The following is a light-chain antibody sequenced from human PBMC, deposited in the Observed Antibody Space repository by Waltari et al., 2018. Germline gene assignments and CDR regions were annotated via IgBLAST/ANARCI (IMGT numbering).Light chain of an antibody. CDR2: WAS. CDR1: QSVLYCPNNKKH. V-gene: IGKV4-1*01. Sequence: DIVMTQSPDPLAMSLGERATTYCNSSQSVLYCPNNKKHLAWYQQKPGQPPNLLIYWASTRESGVPDRFSGSGSGTDFTLTISSLQAEDVAVYYCQQYYTTPYTFGQGTKLEIK. CDR3: QQYYTTPYT. J-gene: IGKJ2*01.